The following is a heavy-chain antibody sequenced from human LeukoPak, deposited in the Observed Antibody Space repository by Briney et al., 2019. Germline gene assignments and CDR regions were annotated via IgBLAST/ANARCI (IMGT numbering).Heavy chain of an antibody. J-gene: IGHJ6*03. CDR2: ISSISSYI. D-gene: IGHD2-2*02. CDR3: AKVSLPYHLGPELGYYYYYYMDV. CDR1: GFTFSSYS. V-gene: IGHV3-21*04. Sequence: PGGSLRLSCAASGFTFSSYSMNWVRQAPGKGLEWVSSISSISSYIYYADSVKGRFTISRDNAKDSLYLQMNSLRAEETAVYYCAKVSLPYHLGPELGYYYYYYMDVCRKGTTVTVSS.